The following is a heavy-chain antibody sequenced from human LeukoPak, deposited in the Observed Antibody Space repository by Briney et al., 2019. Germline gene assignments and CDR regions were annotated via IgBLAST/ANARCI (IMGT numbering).Heavy chain of an antibody. J-gene: IGHJ4*02. CDR2: ICYSVSS. V-gene: IGHV4-31*03. D-gene: IGHD6-19*01. Sequence: SQTLSLTCTVSGDSISRGGYYWSWIRQHPGKGLEWIGYICYSVSSYYNPSFMSRLTISVDTSKNQFSLKLSSVTAADTAVYYCARGNSSGFRWGQGTLVTVSS. CDR3: ARGNSSGFR. CDR1: GDSISRGGYY.